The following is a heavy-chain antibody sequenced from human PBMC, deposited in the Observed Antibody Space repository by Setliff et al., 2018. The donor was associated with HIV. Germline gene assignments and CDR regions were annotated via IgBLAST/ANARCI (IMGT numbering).Heavy chain of an antibody. J-gene: IGHJ4*02. CDR2: IYYRGST. CDR1: GASVSSGGFY. V-gene: IGHV4-61*08. CDR3: ARGPPFAY. Sequence: SETLSLTCTVSGASVSSGGFYWSWIRQPPGKGLEWIGYIYYRGSTYYNPSLKSRVTISVDTSKNQFSLKLTSVTADDTGIYYCARGPPFAYWGQGLLVTVSS.